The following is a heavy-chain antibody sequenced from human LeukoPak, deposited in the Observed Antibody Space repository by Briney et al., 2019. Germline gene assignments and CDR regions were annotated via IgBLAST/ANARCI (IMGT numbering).Heavy chain of an antibody. CDR1: GFTFSSYG. Sequence: PGGSLRLSCAASGFTFSSYGMHWVRQAPGKGLEWVAYIRYHGSNINYADSVKGRFTIFRDNSKDTLFLQMSSLRAEDTAVYYCAKVLTGYCCSTSCPFDSWGQGTLVTVSS. D-gene: IGHD2-2*01. V-gene: IGHV3-30*02. CDR3: AKVLTGYCCSTSCPFDS. J-gene: IGHJ4*02. CDR2: IRYHGSNI.